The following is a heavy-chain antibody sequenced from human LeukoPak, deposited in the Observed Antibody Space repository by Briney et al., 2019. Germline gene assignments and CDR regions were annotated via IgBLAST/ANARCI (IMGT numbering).Heavy chain of an antibody. CDR3: ARRTTIFGAPRSPFDY. CDR1: GGYFSGNH. J-gene: IGHJ4*02. D-gene: IGHD3-3*01. Sequence: PSETLSLTCAVYGGYFSGNHWSWIRQPPGRGLEWIGDVNHSGSTNYNPSLKSRVTISVDTSKNQFSLKLSSVTAADTAVYYCARRTTIFGAPRSPFDYWGQGTLVTVSS. CDR2: VNHSGST. V-gene: IGHV4-34*01.